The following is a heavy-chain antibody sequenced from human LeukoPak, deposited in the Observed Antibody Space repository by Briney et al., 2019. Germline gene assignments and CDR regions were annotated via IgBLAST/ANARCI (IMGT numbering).Heavy chain of an antibody. CDR1: GFTFSSYS. J-gene: IGHJ4*02. CDR2: ISSSSSYI. CDR3: ARDLDYGDYPSGY. D-gene: IGHD4-17*01. Sequence: PGGSLRLSCAASGFTFSSYSMKWVRQAPGKGLEWVSSISSSSSYIYYADSVKGRFTISRDNAKNSLYLQMNSLRAEDTAVYYCARDLDYGDYPSGYWGQGTLVTVSS. V-gene: IGHV3-21*01.